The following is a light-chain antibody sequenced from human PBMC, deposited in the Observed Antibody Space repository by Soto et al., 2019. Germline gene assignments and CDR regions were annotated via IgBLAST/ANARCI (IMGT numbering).Light chain of an antibody. CDR1: QTINNNY. V-gene: IGKV3-15*01. CDR3: QQYNNWPWT. Sequence: EILFTQSPVTVSVSPGERATLSCRASQTINNNYLAWYQQKRGEAPRLLIYGASTRATGIPARFSGSGSGTEFTLTISSLQSEDFSVYSCQQYNNWPWTFGQGTKVDIK. J-gene: IGKJ1*01. CDR2: GAS.